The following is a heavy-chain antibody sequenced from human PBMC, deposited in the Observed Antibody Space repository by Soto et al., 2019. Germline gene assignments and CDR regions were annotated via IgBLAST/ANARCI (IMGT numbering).Heavy chain of an antibody. CDR3: AHRTTTVTWWFDP. D-gene: IGHD4-17*01. CDR1: GFSLTTSGVG. Sequence: QITLKESGPTLVKPTQTLTLTCTFSGFSLTTSGVGVGWIRQPPGKALEWLALIYWDDDKRYSPSLTSRLTTTXDXXKHQVVLTLTNMDPADTATYFCAHRTTTVTWWFDPWGQGTRVTVSS. V-gene: IGHV2-5*02. J-gene: IGHJ5*02. CDR2: IYWDDDK.